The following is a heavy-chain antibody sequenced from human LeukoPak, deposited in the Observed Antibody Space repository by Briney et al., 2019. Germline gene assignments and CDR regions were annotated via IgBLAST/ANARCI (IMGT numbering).Heavy chain of an antibody. Sequence: ASVKVSCKASGYTFTSYDINWVRQATGQGLEWMGWMNPNSSNTGYAQKFQGRVTTTRNTSISTAYMELSSLRSEDTAVYYCARKRRGNWFDPWGQGTLVTVSS. J-gene: IGHJ5*02. CDR2: MNPNSSNT. CDR1: GYTFTSYD. V-gene: IGHV1-8*01. CDR3: ARKRRGNWFDP.